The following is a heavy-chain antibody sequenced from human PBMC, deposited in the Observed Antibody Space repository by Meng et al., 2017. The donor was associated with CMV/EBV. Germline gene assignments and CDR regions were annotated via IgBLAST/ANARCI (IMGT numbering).Heavy chain of an antibody. D-gene: IGHD3-10*01. CDR2: INNDGNTV. J-gene: IGHJ4*02. CDR3: ARAGVLVWFRDPVGPDY. CDR1: GFTFRDYW. V-gene: IGHV3-74*01. Sequence: GESLKISCAASGFTFRDYWMHWVRQSPGKGLVWVSRINNDGNTVDYADSVKGRFTISRDNTKNTLYLQMNSLRAEDTAVYYCARAGVLVWFRDPVGPDYWGQGTLVTVSS.